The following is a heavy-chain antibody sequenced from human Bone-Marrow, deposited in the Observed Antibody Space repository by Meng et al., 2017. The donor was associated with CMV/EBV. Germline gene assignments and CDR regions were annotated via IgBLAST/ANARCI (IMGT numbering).Heavy chain of an antibody. J-gene: IGHJ4*02. Sequence: GESLKISCAASEFTFSSYAMHWVRQAPGKGLEWVAVISYDGSNKYYADSVKGRFTISRDNSKNTLYLQMNSLRAEDTAVYYCARGFITIFGVVNYWGQGTLVTVSS. V-gene: IGHV3-30*04. CDR3: ARGFITIFGVVNY. CDR2: ISYDGSNK. CDR1: EFTFSSYA. D-gene: IGHD3-3*01.